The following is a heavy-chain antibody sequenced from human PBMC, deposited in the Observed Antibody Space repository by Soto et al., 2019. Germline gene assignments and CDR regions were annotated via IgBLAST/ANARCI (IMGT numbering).Heavy chain of an antibody. CDR1: GYSFTSYW. D-gene: IGHD2-15*01. Sequence: GSLKISCKGCGYSFTSYWIGWVRQMPGKGLEWMGIIYPGDSDTRYSPSFQGQVTISADKSISTAYLQWSSLKASDTAMYYCARLPLGYCSGGSCSGAFDIWGQGTMVTVSS. CDR2: IYPGDSDT. J-gene: IGHJ3*02. CDR3: ARLPLGYCSGGSCSGAFDI. V-gene: IGHV5-51*01.